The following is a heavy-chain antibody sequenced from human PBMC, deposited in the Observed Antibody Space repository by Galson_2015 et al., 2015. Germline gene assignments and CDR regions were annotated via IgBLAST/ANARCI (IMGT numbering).Heavy chain of an antibody. V-gene: IGHV1-69*13. CDR3: ARVHYDILTGYYADYYYYGMDV. D-gene: IGHD3-9*01. CDR1: GGTFSSYA. J-gene: IGHJ6*02. CDR2: IIPIFGTA. Sequence: SVKVSCKASGGTFSSYAISWMRQAPGQGLEWMGGIIPIFGTANYAQKFQGRVTITADESTSTAYMELSSLRSEDTAVYYCARVHYDILTGYYADYYYYGMDVWGQGTTVTVSS.